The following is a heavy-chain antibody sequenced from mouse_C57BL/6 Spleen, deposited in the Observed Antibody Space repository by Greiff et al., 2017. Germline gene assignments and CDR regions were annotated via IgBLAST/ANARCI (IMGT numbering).Heavy chain of an antibody. CDR3: ARYTTVVEGYFDV. CDR1: GYTFTSYW. D-gene: IGHD1-1*01. J-gene: IGHJ1*03. CDR2: IDPSDSYT. V-gene: IGHV1-69*01. Sequence: VQLQQPGAELVMPGASVKLSCKASGYTFTSYWMLWVKQRPGQGLEWIVEIDPSDSYTNYNQKFKGKSTLTVDKSSSTAYMQLSSLTSEDSAVYYCARYTTVVEGYFDVWGTGTTVTVSS.